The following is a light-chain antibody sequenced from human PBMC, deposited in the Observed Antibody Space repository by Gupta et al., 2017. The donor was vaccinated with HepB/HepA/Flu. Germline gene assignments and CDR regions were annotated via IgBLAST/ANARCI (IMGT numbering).Light chain of an antibody. Sequence: DSQMTSSPSYLSASVGDRVTITCRASQDIRNYLVWYQQKAGRVPEVLIYSASTLRAGVPSRFSGSGSGTYFTLTISSLQPEDFAIYYCQNYDRAPRDFGQGTKLEIK. V-gene: IGKV1-27*01. J-gene: IGKJ2*01. CDR1: QDIRNY. CDR3: QNYDRAPRD. CDR2: SAS.